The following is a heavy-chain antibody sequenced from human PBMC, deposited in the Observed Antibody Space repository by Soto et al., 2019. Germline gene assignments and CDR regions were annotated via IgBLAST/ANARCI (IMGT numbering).Heavy chain of an antibody. J-gene: IGHJ4*02. CDR3: AASYSSSSPLGY. Sequence: SVKVSCKASGGTFSSYTISWVRQAPGQGLEWMGRIIPILGIANYAQKFQGRVTITADKSTSTAYMELSSLRSEDTAVYYCAASYSSSSPLGYWGQGTLVTVSS. CDR2: IIPILGIA. V-gene: IGHV1-69*02. CDR1: GGTFSSYT. D-gene: IGHD6-6*01.